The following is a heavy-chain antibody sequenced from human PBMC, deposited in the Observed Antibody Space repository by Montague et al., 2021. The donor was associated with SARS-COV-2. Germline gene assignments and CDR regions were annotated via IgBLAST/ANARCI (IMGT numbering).Heavy chain of an antibody. CDR1: GTSFSGYY. J-gene: IGHJ6*03. Sequence: SETLSLTCAVHGTSFSGYYWNWIRQPPGKGLEWIGEIHHGGSTNYNPSLKSRVTISADTSKNQFSLKLTSVAAADTAVYYCARLGDEVVPSPIRGVAPYYSYYYMDVWGKGTPVTVSS. D-gene: IGHD2-2*02. CDR3: ARLGDEVVPSPIRGVAPYYSYYYMDV. V-gene: IGHV4-34*01. CDR2: IHHGGST.